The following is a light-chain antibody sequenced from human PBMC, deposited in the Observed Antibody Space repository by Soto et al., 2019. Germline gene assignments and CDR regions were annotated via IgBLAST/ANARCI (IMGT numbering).Light chain of an antibody. V-gene: IGKV4-1*01. J-gene: IGKJ1*01. CDR1: QSGLYSSNNKNY. CDR2: WAS. CDR3: QQYYSTPRT. Sequence: DIVMTQSPDSLAVSLGERATINCTSSQSGLYSSNNKNYLAWYQQKPGQPPKLLIYWASTREAGVPDRFSGSGCGTDFTLTISSLQAEDVAVYYFQQYYSTPRTFGHGTKVEIK.